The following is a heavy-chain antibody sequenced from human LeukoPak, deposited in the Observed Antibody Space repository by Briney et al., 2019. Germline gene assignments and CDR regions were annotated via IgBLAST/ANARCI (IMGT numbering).Heavy chain of an antibody. D-gene: IGHD1-1*01. CDR3: ARVEATTGRNYHYYYMDV. Sequence: GGSLRLSCAASGFYFSGYSMNWVRQAPGKGLEWVSSINSGSTYMYYADSVKGRFTISRDNAKNSLHLQMYSLRAGDTAVYFCARVEATTGRNYHYYYMDVWGKGTTVTVSS. CDR2: INSGSTYM. V-gene: IGHV3-21*01. J-gene: IGHJ6*03. CDR1: GFYFSGYS.